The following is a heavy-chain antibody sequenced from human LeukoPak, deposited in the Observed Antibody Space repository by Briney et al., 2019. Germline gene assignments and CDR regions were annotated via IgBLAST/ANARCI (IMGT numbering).Heavy chain of an antibody. CDR1: GGTFSSYA. D-gene: IGHD2/OR15-2a*01. CDR3: ARDLAEGSFDY. J-gene: IGHJ4*02. CDR2: IIPIFGTA. Sequence: GASGKVSCKASGGTFSSYAISWVRQAPGQGLEWMGRIIPIFGTANYAQKFQGRVTITTDESTSTAYMELSSLRSEDTAVYYCARDLAEGSFDYWGQGTLVTVSS. V-gene: IGHV1-69*05.